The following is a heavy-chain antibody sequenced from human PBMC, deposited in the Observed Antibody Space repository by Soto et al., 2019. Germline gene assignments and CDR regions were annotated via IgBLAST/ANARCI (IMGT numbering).Heavy chain of an antibody. J-gene: IGHJ6*02. V-gene: IGHV4-31*03. Sequence: SETLSLTSTVSGGSISSGGYSCGWIRQHPGKGLEWIGYIYYSGSTYYNPSLKSRVTISVDTSKNQFSLKLSSVTAADTTVYYCARGDNWSNYYYGMDVWGQGTTVT. D-gene: IGHD1-20*01. CDR1: GGSISSGGYS. CDR3: ARGDNWSNYYYGMDV. CDR2: IYYSGST.